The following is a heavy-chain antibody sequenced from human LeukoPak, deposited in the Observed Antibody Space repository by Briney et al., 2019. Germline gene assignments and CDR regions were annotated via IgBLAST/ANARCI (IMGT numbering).Heavy chain of an antibody. J-gene: IGHJ3*01. CDR3: ARDFPGIGRGTFDF. Sequence: GGSLRLSCAASGFTFSDFWMIWVRQAPGKGLEWVAKINQDGSDMYYVDSVKGRFFVSRDNARNLVYLQMNSLRVDDTAVYYCARDFPGIGRGTFDFWGQGTIIIVSS. CDR1: GFTFSDFW. CDR2: INQDGSDM. V-gene: IGHV3-7*03. D-gene: IGHD3-10*01.